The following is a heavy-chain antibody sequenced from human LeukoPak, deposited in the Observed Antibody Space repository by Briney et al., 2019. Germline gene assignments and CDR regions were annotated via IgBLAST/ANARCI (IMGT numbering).Heavy chain of an antibody. Sequence: ASVKVSCKASGGTFSSYAISWVRQAPGRGLEWMGRIIPIFGTANYAQKFQGRVTITTDESTSTAYMELSSLRSEDTAVYYCARDRDYGDHRYFDYWGQGTLVTVSS. CDR1: GGTFSSYA. D-gene: IGHD4-17*01. V-gene: IGHV1-69*05. CDR2: IIPIFGTA. J-gene: IGHJ4*02. CDR3: ARDRDYGDHRYFDY.